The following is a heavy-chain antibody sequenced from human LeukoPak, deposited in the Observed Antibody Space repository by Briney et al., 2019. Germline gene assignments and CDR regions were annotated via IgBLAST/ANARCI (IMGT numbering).Heavy chain of an antibody. CDR3: ARVPVLRYFDWLFKYYFDH. Sequence: ASVKVSCKASGYTFTSYGISWVRQAPGQGLEWMGWISAYNGNTNYAQKLQGRVTMTTDTSTSTAYMELRSLRSDDTAVYYCARVPVLRYFDWLFKYYFDHWGQGTLVTVSS. CDR1: GYTFTSYG. J-gene: IGHJ4*02. D-gene: IGHD3-9*01. CDR2: ISAYNGNT. V-gene: IGHV1-18*01.